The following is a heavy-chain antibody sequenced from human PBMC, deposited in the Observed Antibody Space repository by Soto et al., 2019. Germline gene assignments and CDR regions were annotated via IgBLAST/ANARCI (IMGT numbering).Heavy chain of an antibody. Sequence: QVQLQESGPGLVKPSETLSLTCTVSGGSISSYYWTWIRQPPGKGLEWIGYIYYSGSTNYNPSLKSRVTISVDTSKNQFSLKLSSVTAADTAVYYCARGPELLIVDLFDPWRQGTLVTVSS. J-gene: IGHJ5*02. CDR3: ARGPELLIVDLFDP. CDR2: IYYSGST. V-gene: IGHV4-59*01. CDR1: GGSISSYY. D-gene: IGHD2-15*01.